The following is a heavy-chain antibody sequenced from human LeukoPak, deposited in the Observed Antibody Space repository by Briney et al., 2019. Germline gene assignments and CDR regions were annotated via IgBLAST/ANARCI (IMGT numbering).Heavy chain of an antibody. CDR2: IWYDGSNN. V-gene: IGHV3-33*01. Sequence: AGSLRLSCAASGFTFSSYGMHWVRQAPGKGLEWVAVIWYDGSNNFYADSVKGRFTISRDNSQNTLYLQMNSLRAEDTAVYYCARETSTLDYWGQGTLVTVSS. J-gene: IGHJ4*02. D-gene: IGHD2-2*01. CDR3: ARETSTLDY. CDR1: GFTFSSYG.